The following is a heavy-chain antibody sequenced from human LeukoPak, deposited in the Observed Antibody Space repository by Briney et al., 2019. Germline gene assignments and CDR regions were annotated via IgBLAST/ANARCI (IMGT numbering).Heavy chain of an antibody. Sequence: GESLKISCKGSGYSFTSYWIGWVRQMPGKGLEWMGIIYPGNSDTRYSPSLQGQVTISADKSISTAYLQWSSLKAPDTAMYYCARLMSGYSGYDGGNWFDPWGQGTLVTVSS. V-gene: IGHV5-51*01. CDR3: ARLMSGYSGYDGGNWFDP. CDR2: IYPGNSDT. D-gene: IGHD5-12*01. CDR1: GYSFTSYW. J-gene: IGHJ5*02.